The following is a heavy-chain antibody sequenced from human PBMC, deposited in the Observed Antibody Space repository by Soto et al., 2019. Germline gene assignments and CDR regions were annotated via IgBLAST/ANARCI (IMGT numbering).Heavy chain of an antibody. D-gene: IGHD1-1*01. V-gene: IGHV1-18*01. Sequence: VHLVQSGAEVKNPGASVKVSCKGSGYDFTTYGITWVRQAPGQGLEWMAWISAHNGNTNYAPNLQGRVTVTRDTSTSTAYIELRSLRSDDTAVYYCARGGYGDYWGQGALVTVSS. J-gene: IGHJ4*02. CDR2: ISAHNGNT. CDR3: ARGGYGDY. CDR1: GYDFTTYG.